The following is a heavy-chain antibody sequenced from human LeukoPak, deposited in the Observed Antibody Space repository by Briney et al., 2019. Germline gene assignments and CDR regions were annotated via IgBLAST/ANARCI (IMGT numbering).Heavy chain of an antibody. CDR2: IYYSGST. CDR3: ARRGYCSSTSCYEYWFDP. J-gene: IGHJ5*02. Sequence: SETVSLTCTVSGGSISSSSYYWGWIRQPPGKGLEWIAVIYYSGSTYYNPSLKSRLTISVDTSKNQFSLKLSSVTATDTAVYYCARRGYCSSTSCYEYWFDPWGQGTLVTVCS. CDR1: GGSISSSSYY. D-gene: IGHD2-2*01. V-gene: IGHV4-39*01.